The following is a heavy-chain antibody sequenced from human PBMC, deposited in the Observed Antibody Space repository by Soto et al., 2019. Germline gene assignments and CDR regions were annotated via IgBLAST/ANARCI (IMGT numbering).Heavy chain of an antibody. Sequence: ASVKVSCQASGYTFTSYGISWVRQAPGQGLEWMGWISAYNGNTNYAQKLQGRVTMTTDTSTSTAYMELRSLRSDDTAVYYCARSISSSWYNWFDPWGQGTLVTVSS. CDR1: GYTFTSYG. CDR3: ARSISSSWYNWFDP. V-gene: IGHV1-18*01. CDR2: ISAYNGNT. J-gene: IGHJ5*02. D-gene: IGHD6-13*01.